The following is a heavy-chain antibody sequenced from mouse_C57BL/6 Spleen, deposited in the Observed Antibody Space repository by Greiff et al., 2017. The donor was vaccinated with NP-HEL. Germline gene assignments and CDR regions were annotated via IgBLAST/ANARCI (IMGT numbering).Heavy chain of an antibody. D-gene: IGHD1-1*01. J-gene: IGHJ3*01. Sequence: EVKLVESGGGLVKPGGSLKLSCAASGFTFSDYGMHWVRQAPEKGLEWVAYISSGSSTIYYADTVKGRFTISRDNAKNTLFLQMTSLRSEDTAMYYCARPITTSWFAYWGQGTLVTVSA. CDR3: ARPITTSWFAY. CDR1: GFTFSDYG. V-gene: IGHV5-17*01. CDR2: ISSGSSTI.